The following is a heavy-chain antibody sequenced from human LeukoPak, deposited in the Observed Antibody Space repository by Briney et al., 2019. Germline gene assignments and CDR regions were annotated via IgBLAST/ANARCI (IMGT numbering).Heavy chain of an antibody. CDR2: VSDDGNNI. CDR1: GFTFSNYP. Sequence: GGSLRLSCAASGFTFSNYPMHWVRQAPGKGLEWAAVVSDDGNNIYYADSVKGRFTISRDNAKTSLYLQMNSLRAEDTAVYYCARDLSGITGYTYGRGIDYWGQGTLVTVSS. J-gene: IGHJ4*02. V-gene: IGHV3-30*04. D-gene: IGHD5-18*01. CDR3: ARDLSGITGYTYGRGIDY.